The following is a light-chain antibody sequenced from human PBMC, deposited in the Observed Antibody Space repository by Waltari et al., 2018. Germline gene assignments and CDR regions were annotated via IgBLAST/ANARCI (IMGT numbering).Light chain of an antibody. J-gene: IGLJ2*01. V-gene: IGLV2-14*01. CDR2: DVT. Sequence: QSALTQPASVSGSPGQSITISCSGTSSDIGNYKYVSLYQHHPGKAPRLLIYDVTNRPSGVSSRFSGSKSGNTASLNISGLQAEDEADYYCSSYSRTSTVVFGGGTKLTVL. CDR1: SSDIGNYKY. CDR3: SSYSRTSTVV.